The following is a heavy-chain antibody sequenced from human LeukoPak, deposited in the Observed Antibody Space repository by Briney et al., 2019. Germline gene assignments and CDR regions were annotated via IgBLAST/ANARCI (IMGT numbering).Heavy chain of an antibody. Sequence: SETLSLTCTVSGYSISSGYYWGWIPQPPGKGLEWIGSIYHSGSTYYNPSLKSRVTISVDTSKNQFSLKLSSVTAADTAVYYCARNLRRFYYFDYWGQGTLVTVSS. CDR2: IYHSGST. V-gene: IGHV4-38-2*02. CDR1: GYSISSGYY. D-gene: IGHD4-17*01. CDR3: ARNLRRFYYFDY. J-gene: IGHJ4*02.